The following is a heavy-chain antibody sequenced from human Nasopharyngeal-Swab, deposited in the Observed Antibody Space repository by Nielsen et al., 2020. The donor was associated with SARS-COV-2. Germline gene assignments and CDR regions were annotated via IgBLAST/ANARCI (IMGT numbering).Heavy chain of an antibody. V-gene: IGHV7-4-1*02. Sequence: ASVKVSCKASGYTFTSYAMNWVRQAPGQGLEWMGWINTNTGNPTYAQGFTERFVFSLDTSVSTAYLQISGLKAEDTAVYYCARPGWEPYTYYYYGMDVWGQGTTVTVSS. CDR3: ARPGWEPYTYYYYGMDV. CDR1: GYTFTSYA. J-gene: IGHJ6*02. D-gene: IGHD1-26*01. CDR2: INTNTGNP.